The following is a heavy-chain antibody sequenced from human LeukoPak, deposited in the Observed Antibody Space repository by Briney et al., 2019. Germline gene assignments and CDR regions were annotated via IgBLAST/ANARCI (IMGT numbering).Heavy chain of an antibody. V-gene: IGHV3-7*02. CDR2: IKQDGSEK. CDR1: GFTFSSYW. CDR3: AKHSLKTEYSGGRIWDC. Sequence: GGSLRLSCAASGFTFSSYWMSWVRQAPGKGLEWVANIKQDGSEKYYVDSVKGRFTISRDNAKNSLYLQMNSLRAEDTAVYYCAKHSLKTEYSGGRIWDCWGQGTLVTVSS. D-gene: IGHD6-19*01. J-gene: IGHJ4*02.